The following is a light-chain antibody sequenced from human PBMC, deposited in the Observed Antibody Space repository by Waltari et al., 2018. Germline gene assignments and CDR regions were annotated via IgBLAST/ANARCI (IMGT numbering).Light chain of an antibody. CDR1: QSSSSW. J-gene: IGKJ1*01. CDR2: KAS. V-gene: IGKV1-5*03. Sequence: DIQMTQSPSTLSASVGDRVTITCRASQSSSSWLAWYQQKPGKAPKLLIYKASTLGRGIPSRFSGSGSGTEFTLTISSLQPDDFATYYCQQYNTNSPWTFGQGTKVEIK. CDR3: QQYNTNSPWT.